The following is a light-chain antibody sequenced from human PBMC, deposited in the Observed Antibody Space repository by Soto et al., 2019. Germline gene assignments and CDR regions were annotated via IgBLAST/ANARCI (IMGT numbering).Light chain of an antibody. CDR3: QTWGTGIHV. J-gene: IGLJ2*01. CDR2: LNSDGRQ. V-gene: IGLV4-69*01. CDR1: SGHSSYA. Sequence: QLVLTQSPSASASLGASVKLTCTLSSGHSSYAIAWNQQQPDKGPRYLMKLNSDGRQLNGDGIPDRFSGYRSGYERYLTISSPQSEDEAAYYCQTWGTGIHVFGGGTKVTVL.